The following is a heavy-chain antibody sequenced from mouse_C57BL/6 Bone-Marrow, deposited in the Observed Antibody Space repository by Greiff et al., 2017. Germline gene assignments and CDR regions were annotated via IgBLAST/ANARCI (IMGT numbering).Heavy chain of an antibody. D-gene: IGHD1-1*01. CDR2: INPGSGGT. CDR3: ATHDYYGSSDEDY. V-gene: IGHV1-54*01. CDR1: GYAFTNYL. J-gene: IGHJ2*01. Sequence: VHLVESGAELVRPGTSVTVSCTASGYAFTNYLIEWVKQRPGQGLEWIGVINPGSGGTNYNEKFKGKATLTADKSSSTAYMQLSSLTSEDSAVYFCATHDYYGSSDEDYWGQGTTLTVSA.